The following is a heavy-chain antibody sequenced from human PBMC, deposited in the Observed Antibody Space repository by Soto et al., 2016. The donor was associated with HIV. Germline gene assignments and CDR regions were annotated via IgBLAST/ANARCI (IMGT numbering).Heavy chain of an antibody. CDR1: GFTFNTYA. D-gene: IGHD3-10*01. CDR3: ARVSYYYHDSSGLPYYFDY. Sequence: VQLLESGGALVQPGGSLRLSCAASGFTFNTYAMTRVRQAPGKGLEYVSSISGYGGSTYYADSVKGRFTISRDNSKNTLYLQMHSLRAADTAVYFCARVSYYYHDSSGLPYYFDYWGQGTLVTASS. V-gene: IGHV3-23*01. J-gene: IGHJ4*02. CDR2: ISGYGGST.